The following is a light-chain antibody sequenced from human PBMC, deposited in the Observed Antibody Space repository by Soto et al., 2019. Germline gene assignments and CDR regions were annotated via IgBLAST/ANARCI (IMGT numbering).Light chain of an antibody. J-gene: IGKJ3*01. CDR2: QTS. CDR1: QSLNSC. CDR3: QQYNTSPFT. V-gene: IGKV1-5*03. Sequence: ILMTQSPSTLSSSPGDRATLSCRASQSLNSCLAWYQQKPGKAPKLLIFQTSTLASGVPSRFSGSGSGTDVTLTISSLQPDDFATYYCQQYNTSPFTFGRGTKVDI.